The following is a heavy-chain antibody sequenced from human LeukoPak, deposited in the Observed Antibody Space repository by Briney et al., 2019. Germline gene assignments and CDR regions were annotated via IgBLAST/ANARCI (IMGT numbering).Heavy chain of an antibody. Sequence: GGSLRLSCAASGFTVSSNYMSWVRQAPGKGLEWVSVIYSGGSTYYADSVKGRFTISRDNSKNTLYLQMNSLRAEDTAVYYCARESSSSLNFDYWGQGTLATVSS. D-gene: IGHD6-13*01. V-gene: IGHV3-66*01. CDR2: IYSGGST. J-gene: IGHJ4*02. CDR3: ARESSSSLNFDY. CDR1: GFTVSSNY.